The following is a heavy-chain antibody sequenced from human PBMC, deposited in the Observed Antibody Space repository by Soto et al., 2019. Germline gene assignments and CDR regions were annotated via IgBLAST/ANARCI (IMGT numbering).Heavy chain of an antibody. Sequence: SETLSLTCTVSGGSISSSSYYWGWIRQLPGKGLEWIGNFSYSGNTYYNPSLKSRVTMPVDTSKNQFSLKLSSVTAADTAVYYCARRIAVAGHYFDYWGQGILVTVSS. V-gene: IGHV4-39*01. CDR3: ARRIAVAGHYFDY. CDR1: GGSISSSSYY. D-gene: IGHD6-19*01. J-gene: IGHJ4*02. CDR2: FSYSGNT.